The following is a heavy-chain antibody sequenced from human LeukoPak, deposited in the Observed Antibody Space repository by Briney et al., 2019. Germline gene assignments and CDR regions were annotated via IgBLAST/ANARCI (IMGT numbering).Heavy chain of an antibody. CDR3: ARGRSYGDLQALDY. V-gene: IGHV3-48*03. CDR2: ISASGGTI. Sequence: GGSLRLSCAASGFTFSSYEMNWVRQAPGKGLEWVSYISASGGTINYADSVKGRFTISRDNSKDTLYLQMNSLRAEDTAVYYCARGRSYGDLQALDYWGQGTLVTVSS. CDR1: GFTFSSYE. J-gene: IGHJ4*02. D-gene: IGHD4-17*01.